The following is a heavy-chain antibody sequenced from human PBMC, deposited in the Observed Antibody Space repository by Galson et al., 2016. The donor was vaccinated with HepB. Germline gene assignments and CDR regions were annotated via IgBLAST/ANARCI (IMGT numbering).Heavy chain of an antibody. Sequence: SLRLSCAASGFTFSNYVMHWVRQAPGKGLEWVAHISYDGNHKYYADSVKGRFTISRDNFRNTLYLQLNSLIAEDTAVYYCARGPPIGSTRCDFWGQGTLVTVSS. D-gene: IGHD2-2*01. V-gene: IGHV3-30*04. J-gene: IGHJ4*02. CDR1: GFTFSNYV. CDR2: ISYDGNHK. CDR3: ARGPPIGSTRCDF.